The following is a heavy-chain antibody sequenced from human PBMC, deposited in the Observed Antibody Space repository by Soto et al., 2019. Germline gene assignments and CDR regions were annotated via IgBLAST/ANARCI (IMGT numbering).Heavy chain of an antibody. CDR1: GFTFSSYG. D-gene: IGHD2-15*01. CDR3: ARALLGGQYYYYYYGMDV. CDR2: IWYDGSNK. V-gene: IGHV3-33*01. Sequence: QVQLVESGGGVVQPGRSLRLSCAASGFTFSSYGMHWVRQAPGKGLEWVAVIWYDGSNKYYADSVKGRFTISRDNSKNTPYLQMNSLRAEDTAVYYCARALLGGQYYYYYYGMDVWGQGTTVTVSS. J-gene: IGHJ6*02.